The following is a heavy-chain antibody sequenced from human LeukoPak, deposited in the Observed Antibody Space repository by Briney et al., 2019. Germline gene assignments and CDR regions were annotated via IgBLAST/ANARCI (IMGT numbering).Heavy chain of an antibody. CDR2: ISGSGGST. Sequence: GGSLRLSCAASGFTFSSYAMSWVRQAPGKGLEWVSAISGSGGSTYYADSVKGRFTISRDNSKNTLYLQMNSLRAEDTAVYYCAKEVGYYDDSSGYCDYWGQGTLVTVSS. D-gene: IGHD3-22*01. CDR3: AKEVGYYDDSSGYCDY. V-gene: IGHV3-23*01. CDR1: GFTFSSYA. J-gene: IGHJ4*02.